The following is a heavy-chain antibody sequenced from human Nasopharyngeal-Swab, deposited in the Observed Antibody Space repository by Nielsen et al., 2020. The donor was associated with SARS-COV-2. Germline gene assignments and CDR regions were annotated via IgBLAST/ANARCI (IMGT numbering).Heavy chain of an antibody. Sequence: GESLKISCAASGFTFSNAWMSWVRQAPGKGLEWVGRIKSKTDGGTTDYAAPVKGRFTISRDDSKNTLYLQMNSLKTEDTAVYYCTTDLIRYDFWSGYYYYWGQGTLDTVSS. CDR1: GFTFSNAW. J-gene: IGHJ4*02. CDR3: TTDLIRYDFWSGYYYY. CDR2: IKSKTDGGTT. V-gene: IGHV3-15*01. D-gene: IGHD3-3*01.